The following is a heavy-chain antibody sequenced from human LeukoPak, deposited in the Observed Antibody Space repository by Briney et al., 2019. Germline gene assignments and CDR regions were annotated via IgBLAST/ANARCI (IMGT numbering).Heavy chain of an antibody. CDR3: ARDTPMDTSYFDS. Sequence: APVKVSCKVSGYTLTELSMHWVRQAPGKGREWMGGFDPEDGETIYAQKFQGRVTMTEDTSTDTAYMELSSLRSDDAAVYYCARDTPMDTSYFDSWGQGTLVTVSS. V-gene: IGHV1-24*01. CDR1: GYTLTELS. D-gene: IGHD5-18*01. J-gene: IGHJ4*02. CDR2: FDPEDGET.